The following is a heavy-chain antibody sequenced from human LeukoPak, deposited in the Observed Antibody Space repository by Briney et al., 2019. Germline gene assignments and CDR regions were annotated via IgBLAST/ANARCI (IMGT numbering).Heavy chain of an antibody. D-gene: IGHD3-22*01. V-gene: IGHV3-23*01. CDR2: ISANGGGT. J-gene: IGHJ4*02. CDR1: GFTFSNYA. CDR3: AKATKSIVVDNYFDY. Sequence: PGGSLRLSCAASGFTFSNYAMSWVRQAQGKGLEWVSSISANGGGTYYADSVKGRFTVSRDNSQNTLYLQMNSLRAEDTAVYYCAKATKSIVVDNYFDYWGQGALVTVSS.